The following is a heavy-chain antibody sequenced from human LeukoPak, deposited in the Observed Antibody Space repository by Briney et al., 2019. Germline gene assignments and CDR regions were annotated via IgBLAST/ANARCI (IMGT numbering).Heavy chain of an antibody. CDR3: ATLVWFGESIDY. Sequence: ASVKVSCKASGGTFSSYDINWVRQATGQGLEWMGWMNPNSGNTGYAQKFQGRVTITRNTSISTAYMELSSLRSEDTAVYYCATLVWFGESIDYWGQGTLVTVSS. D-gene: IGHD3-10*01. CDR1: GGTFSSYD. CDR2: MNPNSGNT. V-gene: IGHV1-8*03. J-gene: IGHJ4*02.